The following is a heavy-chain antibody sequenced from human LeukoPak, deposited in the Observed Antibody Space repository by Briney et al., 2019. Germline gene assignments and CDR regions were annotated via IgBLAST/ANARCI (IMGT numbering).Heavy chain of an antibody. D-gene: IGHD3-9*01. CDR1: GFTFEDYG. J-gene: IGHJ6*03. V-gene: IGHV3-20*04. CDR3: ARGRRYYDILAGYYSYYYMDV. Sequence: GGSLRLSCAASGFTFEDYGMSWVRQAPGKGLEWVSGSSWNGGSTGYADSVKGRFTISRDNAKNSLYLQMNSLRAEDTALYYCARGRRYYDILAGYYSYYYMDVWGKGTTVIVSS. CDR2: SSWNGGST.